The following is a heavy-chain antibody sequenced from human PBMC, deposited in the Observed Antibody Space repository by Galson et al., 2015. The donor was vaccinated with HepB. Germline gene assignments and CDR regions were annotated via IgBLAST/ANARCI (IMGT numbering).Heavy chain of an antibody. CDR3: ALCESSSWYRWYYYYGMDV. J-gene: IGHJ6*02. V-gene: IGHV3-30-3*01. Sequence: SLRLSCAASGFTFSSYAMHWVRQAPGKGLEWVAVISYDGSNKYYADSVKGRFTISRDNSKNTLYLQMNSLRAEDTAVYYCALCESSSWYRWYYYYGMDVWGQGTTVTVSS. D-gene: IGHD6-13*01. CDR2: ISYDGSNK. CDR1: GFTFSSYA.